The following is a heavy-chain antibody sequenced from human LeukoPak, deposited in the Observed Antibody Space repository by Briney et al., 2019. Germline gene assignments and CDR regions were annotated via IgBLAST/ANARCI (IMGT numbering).Heavy chain of an antibody. D-gene: IGHD3-22*01. CDR1: GGSISSGGYY. J-gene: IGHJ4*01. CDR2: IYYSGST. CDR3: ARERHHNYYDTVL. Sequence: PSETLSLTCTVSGGSISSGGYYWSWIRQHPGKGLEWIGYIYYSGSTYYNPSLKSRVTISVDTSKNQFSLKLSSVTAADTAVYYCARERHHNYYDTVLWGHGTLVTVSS. V-gene: IGHV4-31*03.